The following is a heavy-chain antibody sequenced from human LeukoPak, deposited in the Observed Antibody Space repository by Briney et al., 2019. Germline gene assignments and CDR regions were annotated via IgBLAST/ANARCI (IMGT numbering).Heavy chain of an antibody. CDR3: ARETTRIAARPDY. V-gene: IGHV3-21*01. Sequence: GGSLRLSCTDSGFSFSSYAMHWVGQSPGKGLEGVSSISSSSRSIYSAYSVKGPFTISRHNAKNSLYLQMTSLRAEATAVYYCARETTRIAARPDYWGQGTLVTVSS. J-gene: IGHJ4*02. CDR1: GFSFSSYA. D-gene: IGHD6-6*01. CDR2: ISSSSRSI.